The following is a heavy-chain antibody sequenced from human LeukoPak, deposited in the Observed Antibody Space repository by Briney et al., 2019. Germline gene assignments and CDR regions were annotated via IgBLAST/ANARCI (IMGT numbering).Heavy chain of an antibody. D-gene: IGHD3-22*01. CDR2: ISWNSGSI. J-gene: IGHJ4*02. V-gene: IGHV3-9*01. CDR3: TRAYYDSSGYYQYYFDY. CDR1: GFTFDDYA. Sequence: QPGRSLRLSCAASGFTFDDYAMHWVRQAPGKGLEWVSGISWNSGSIGYADSVKGRFTISRDNSKNTLYLQMNSLRAEDTAVYYCTRAYYDSSGYYQYYFDYWGQGTLVTVSS.